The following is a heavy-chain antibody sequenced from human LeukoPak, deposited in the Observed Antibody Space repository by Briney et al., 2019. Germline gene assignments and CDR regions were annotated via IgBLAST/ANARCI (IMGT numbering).Heavy chain of an antibody. V-gene: IGHV1-2*02. CDR1: GYTFTDYF. J-gene: IGHJ6*02. CDR3: AREYYYDSSGYSVDYYYYGMDV. Sequence: ASVKVSCKTSGYTFTDYFVHWVRQAPGQGLEWMGWINPNSGGTVYAQKFLGRVTMTRDTSISTAYMELSRLRSDDTAVYFCAREYYYDSSGYSVDYYYYGMDVWGQGTTVTVSS. D-gene: IGHD3-22*01. CDR2: INPNSGGT.